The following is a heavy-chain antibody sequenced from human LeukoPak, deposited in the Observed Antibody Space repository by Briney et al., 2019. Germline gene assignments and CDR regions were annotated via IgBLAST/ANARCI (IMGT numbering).Heavy chain of an antibody. CDR1: GFTFNDFG. CDR3: AREDVVNYYDSSGYPNFDY. CDR2: ISRDSAAK. Sequence: GGSLRLSCAASGFTFNDFGMNWVRQAPGKGLDWVSYISRDSAAKRYADSVKGRFTISRDNAKNSLYLQMNSLRAEDTAVYYCAREDVVNYYDSSGYPNFDYWGQGTLVTVSS. V-gene: IGHV3-48*04. J-gene: IGHJ4*02. D-gene: IGHD3-22*01.